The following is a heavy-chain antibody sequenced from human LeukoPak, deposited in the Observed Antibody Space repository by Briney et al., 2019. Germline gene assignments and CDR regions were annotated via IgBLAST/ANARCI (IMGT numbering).Heavy chain of an antibody. V-gene: IGHV4-4*07. CDR1: GGSISSYY. D-gene: IGHD3-10*01. CDR2: IYTSGST. J-gene: IGHJ5*02. CDR3: AREAIGWGLLYLFDP. Sequence: NPSETLSLTCTVSGGSISSYYWSWIRQPAGKGLEWIGRIYTSGSTNYNPSLKSRVTMSVDTSKNQFSLKLSSVTAADTAVYYCAREAIGWGLLYLFDPWGQGTLVTVSS.